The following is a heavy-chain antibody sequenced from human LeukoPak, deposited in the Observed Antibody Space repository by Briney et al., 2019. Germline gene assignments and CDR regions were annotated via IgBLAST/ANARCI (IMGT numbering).Heavy chain of an antibody. CDR2: IYPGDSDT. D-gene: IGHD3-10*01. CDR1: GYSFSIYW. Sequence: GESLKISCKGSGYSFSIYWIGWVRQMPGKGLEWMGIIYPGDSDTRYSPSFQGQVTISADKSISTAYLQWRSLEASDTAMYYCVSSPNLYGSESYYTADAFDIWGQGTLLTVSS. J-gene: IGHJ3*02. CDR3: VSSPNLYGSESYYTADAFDI. V-gene: IGHV5-51*01.